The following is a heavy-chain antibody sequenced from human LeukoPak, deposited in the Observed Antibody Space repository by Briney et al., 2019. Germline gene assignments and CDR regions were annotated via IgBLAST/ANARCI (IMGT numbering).Heavy chain of an antibody. CDR1: GDSVSLDF. CDR2: IYNSGST. J-gene: IGHJ4*02. D-gene: IGHD6-19*01. V-gene: IGHV4-59*02. Sequence: SETLPLTCTVSGDSVSLDFWSWIRQPPGKGLEWIGYIYNSGSTNYNPSLKSRVTISVDTSKNQFSLKLSSVTAADTAVYYCARAAGWSYFDYWGQGTLVTVSS. CDR3: ARAAGWSYFDY.